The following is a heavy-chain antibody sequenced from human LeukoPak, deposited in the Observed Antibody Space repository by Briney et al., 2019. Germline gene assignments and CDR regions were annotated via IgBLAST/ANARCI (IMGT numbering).Heavy chain of an antibody. Sequence: QSGRSLRLSCAASGFTFSSYGMHWVRQAPGKGLEWVAVIWYDGSNKYYADSVKGRFTISRDNSKNTLYLQMNSLRAEDTAVYYCAKDGGLHFNWFDPWGQGTLVTVSS. CDR3: AKDGGLHFNWFDP. CDR1: GFTFSSYG. CDR2: IWYDGSNK. J-gene: IGHJ5*02. V-gene: IGHV3-33*06. D-gene: IGHD5-24*01.